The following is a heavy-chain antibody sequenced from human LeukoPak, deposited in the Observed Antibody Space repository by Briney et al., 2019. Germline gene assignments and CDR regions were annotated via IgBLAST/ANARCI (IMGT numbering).Heavy chain of an antibody. Sequence: GGSLRLSCAASGFTFDDYAMHWVRQAPGKGLEWVSLISWDGGSTYYADSVKGRFTISRDNSKNSLYLQMNSLRAEDTALYYCAKPSFYGSGSYYFFDYWGQGTLVTVSS. V-gene: IGHV3-43D*03. CDR1: GFTFDDYA. J-gene: IGHJ4*02. D-gene: IGHD3-10*01. CDR3: AKPSFYGSGSYYFFDY. CDR2: ISWDGGST.